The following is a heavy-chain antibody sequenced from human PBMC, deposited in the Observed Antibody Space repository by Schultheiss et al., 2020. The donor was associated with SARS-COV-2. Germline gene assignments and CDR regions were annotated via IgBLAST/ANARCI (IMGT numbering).Heavy chain of an antibody. CDR3: ARDPVVPAAPYGMDV. J-gene: IGHJ6*02. CDR1: GYTFTSYG. V-gene: IGHV1-18*01. CDR2: ISAYNGNT. D-gene: IGHD2-2*01. Sequence: ASVKVSCKASGYTFTSYGISWVRQAPGQGLEWMGWISAYNGNTNYAQKLQGRVTMTTDTSTSTAYMGLRSLRSDDTAVDYCARDPVVPAAPYGMDVWGQGTTVTVSS.